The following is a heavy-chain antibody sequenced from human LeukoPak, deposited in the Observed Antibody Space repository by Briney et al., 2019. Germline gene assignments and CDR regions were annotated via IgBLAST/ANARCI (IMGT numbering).Heavy chain of an antibody. CDR1: GYNFPIYW. Sequence: GESLKISCQGSGYNFPIYWIGWVRQMPGHGLEWMGIIYPDDSNTIYGPSFQGQVTIPADKSINTAYLEWSSLKASDTAIYYCARQGAAGKYYYYYMDVWGKGTTVTVSS. J-gene: IGHJ6*03. D-gene: IGHD6-13*01. V-gene: IGHV5-51*01. CDR3: ARQGAAGKYYYYYMDV. CDR2: IYPDDSNT.